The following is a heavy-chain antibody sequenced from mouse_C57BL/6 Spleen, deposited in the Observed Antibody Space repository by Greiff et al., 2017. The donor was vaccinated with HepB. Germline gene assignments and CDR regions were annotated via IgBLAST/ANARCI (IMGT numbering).Heavy chain of an antibody. Sequence: QVQLKESGAELVKPGASVKISCKASGYAFSSYWMNWVKQRPGKGLEWIGQIYPGDGDTNYNGKFKGKATLTADKSSSTAYMQLSSLTSEDSAVYFCARGSPYYFDYWGQGTTLTVSS. V-gene: IGHV1-80*01. D-gene: IGHD1-1*02. CDR1: GYAFSSYW. J-gene: IGHJ2*01. CDR2: IYPGDGDT. CDR3: ARGSPYYFDY.